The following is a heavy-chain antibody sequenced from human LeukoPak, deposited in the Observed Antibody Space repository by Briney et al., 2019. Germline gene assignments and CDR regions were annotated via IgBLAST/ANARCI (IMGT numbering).Heavy chain of an antibody. V-gene: IGHV1-2*02. J-gene: IGHJ4*02. D-gene: IGHD2-2*02. CDR2: INPNSGGT. CDR1: GYTFTGYY. Sequence: ASVKVSCKASGYTFTGYYMHWVRQAPGQGLEWMGWINPNSGGTNYAQKFQGRVTMTRDTSISTAYMELSRLRSDDTAVYYCARDGGHCSSTSCYTNFDYWGQGTLVTVSS. CDR3: ARDGGHCSSTSCYTNFDY.